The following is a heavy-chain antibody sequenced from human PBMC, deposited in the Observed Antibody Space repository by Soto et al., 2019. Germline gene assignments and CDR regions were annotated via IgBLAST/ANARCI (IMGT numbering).Heavy chain of an antibody. V-gene: IGHV3-11*01. Sequence: GGSLRVSWAASGFTFSDYYMSWIRQAPGKGLEWVSYISSSGSTIYYADSVKGRFTISRDNSKNTLYLQMNSLRAEDTAVYYCAKGKVRGVIGYYYGMDVWGQGTTVTVSS. D-gene: IGHD3-10*01. J-gene: IGHJ6*02. CDR2: ISSSGSTI. CDR3: AKGKVRGVIGYYYGMDV. CDR1: GFTFSDYY.